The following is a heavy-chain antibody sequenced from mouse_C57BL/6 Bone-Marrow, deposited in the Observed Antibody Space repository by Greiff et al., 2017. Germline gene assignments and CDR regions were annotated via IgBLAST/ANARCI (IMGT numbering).Heavy chain of an antibody. CDR2: IDPSDSYT. CDR3: ARGRFLFAY. CDR1: GYTFTSYW. V-gene: IGHV1-69*01. J-gene: IGHJ3*01. Sequence: QVQLQQPGAELVMPGASVKLSCKASGYTFTSYWMHWVKQGPGQGLEWIGEIDPSDSYTNYNQKFKGKSTLTVDKSSSTAYMQLSSLTSEDSAVYYCARGRFLFAYWGQGTLVTVSA.